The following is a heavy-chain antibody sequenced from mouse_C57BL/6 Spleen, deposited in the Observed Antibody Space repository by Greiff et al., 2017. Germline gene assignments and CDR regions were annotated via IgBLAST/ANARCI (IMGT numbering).Heavy chain of an antibody. J-gene: IGHJ2*01. CDR2: IYWDDDK. Sequence: QVQLKECGPGILQSSQTLSLTCSFSGFSLSTSGMGVSWIRQPSGKGLEWLAHIYWDDDKRYNPSLKSRLTISKDTSRNQVFLKITSVDTADTATYYCARSYYGNYPSLYFDYWGQGTTLTVSS. V-gene: IGHV8-12*01. D-gene: IGHD2-1*01. CDR1: GFSLSTSGMG. CDR3: ARSYYGNYPSLYFDY.